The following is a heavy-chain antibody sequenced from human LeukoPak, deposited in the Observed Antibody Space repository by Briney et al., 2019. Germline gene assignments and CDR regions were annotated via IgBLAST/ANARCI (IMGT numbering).Heavy chain of an antibody. CDR2: INPNSGET. CDR3: ARDRDYSNTERGFDY. D-gene: IGHD4-11*01. Sequence: ASVKVSCKTSGYAFTDYYIHWVRQAPGQGLEWMGWINPNSGETNSAKTFQGRVTMTGDTSISTAYMELRRVTSDDTAVYYCARDRDYSNTERGFDYWGQGTLVTVSS. J-gene: IGHJ4*02. V-gene: IGHV1-2*02. CDR1: GYAFTDYY.